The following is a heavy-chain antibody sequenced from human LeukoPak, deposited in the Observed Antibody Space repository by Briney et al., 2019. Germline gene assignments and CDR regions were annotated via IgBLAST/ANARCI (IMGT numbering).Heavy chain of an antibody. Sequence: GGSLRLSCAASGFTFSSYWMSWVRQAPGKGQEWVANIKQDGSEKYYVDSVKGRFTISRDNAKNSLYLQMNSLRAEDTAVYYCARVLIVVVPAAIVPHGYMDVWGKGTTVTVSS. CDR1: GFTFSSYW. CDR3: ARVLIVVVPAAIVPHGYMDV. CDR2: IKQDGSEK. V-gene: IGHV3-7*01. D-gene: IGHD2-2*02. J-gene: IGHJ6*03.